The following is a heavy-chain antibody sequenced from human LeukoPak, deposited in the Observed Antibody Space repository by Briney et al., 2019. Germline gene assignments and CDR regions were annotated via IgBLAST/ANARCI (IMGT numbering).Heavy chain of an antibody. Sequence: GGSLRLSCVASGFTFNKAWMSWVRQAPGKGLEWVSVISDSGGSTYYGDSVKGRFTISRDNSKNPLYLQMNSLRVEDTALYYCAKGSGSGWYGWFDPWGQGTLVTVSS. CDR1: GFTFNKAW. V-gene: IGHV3-23*01. D-gene: IGHD6-19*01. CDR3: AKGSGSGWYGWFDP. J-gene: IGHJ5*02. CDR2: ISDSGGST.